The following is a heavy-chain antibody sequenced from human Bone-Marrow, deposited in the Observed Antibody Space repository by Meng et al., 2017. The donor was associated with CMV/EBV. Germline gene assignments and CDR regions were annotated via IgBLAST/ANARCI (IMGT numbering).Heavy chain of an antibody. Sequence: GGSLRLSCAASGFTFSSYSMNWVRQAPGKGLEWVAFIRYDGSNKYYADSVKGRFTISRDNSKNTLYLQMNSLRAEDTAVYYCALTSSVDTDFAYWGQGTLVTVSS. J-gene: IGHJ4*02. V-gene: IGHV3-30*02. D-gene: IGHD5-18*01. CDR2: IRYDGSNK. CDR3: ALTSSVDTDFAY. CDR1: GFTFSSYS.